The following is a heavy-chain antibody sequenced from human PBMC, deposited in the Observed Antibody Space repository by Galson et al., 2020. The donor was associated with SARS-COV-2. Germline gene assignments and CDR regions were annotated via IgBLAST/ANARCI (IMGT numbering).Heavy chain of an antibody. CDR1: GFTFSNSA. CDR3: ARDKQPHIGYCSGGSCYGGHFAFDI. Sequence: GESLKISCAASGFTFSNSAMHWVRLAPGKGLEWVAVISYDGTNTYYADSVKGRFTISRDNSRNTLYLQMNSLRVEDTSVYYCARDKQPHIGYCSGGSCYGGHFAFDIWGQGTMVSVSA. J-gene: IGHJ3*02. D-gene: IGHD2-15*01. CDR2: ISYDGTNT. V-gene: IGHV3-30*01.